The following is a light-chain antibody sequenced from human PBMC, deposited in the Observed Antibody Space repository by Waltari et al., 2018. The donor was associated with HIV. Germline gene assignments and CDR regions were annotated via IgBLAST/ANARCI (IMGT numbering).Light chain of an antibody. V-gene: IGLV3-21*04. CDR3: QVWDSSSDHRV. Sequence: YVLPQPPSVSVAPGKTAGITCGGNNLGRKSVHWYQQKPGQAPVLVIYYDTARPSGIPERFSGSNSGNTATLTISSVEAGDEADYYCQVWDSSSDHRVFGGGTKLTVL. CDR2: YDT. J-gene: IGLJ3*02. CDR1: NLGRKS.